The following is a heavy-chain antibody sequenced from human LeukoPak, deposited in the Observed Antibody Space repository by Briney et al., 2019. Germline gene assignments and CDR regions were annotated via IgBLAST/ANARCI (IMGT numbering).Heavy chain of an antibody. CDR2: IYHSGST. J-gene: IGHJ3*02. D-gene: IGHD3-3*01. CDR1: GGSISSGGYS. V-gene: IGHV4-30-2*01. Sequence: SETLSLTCAVSGGSISSGGYSWSWLRQPPGKGLEWIGYIYHSGSTYYNPSLKSRVTISVDRSKNQFSLKLSSVTAADTAVYYCARVYPDDFWSGDDAFDIWGQGTMVTVSS. CDR3: ARVYPDDFWSGDDAFDI.